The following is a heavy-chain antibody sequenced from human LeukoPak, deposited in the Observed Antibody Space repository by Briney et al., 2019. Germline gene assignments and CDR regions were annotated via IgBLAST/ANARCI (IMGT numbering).Heavy chain of an antibody. CDR1: GFTFSSYA. CDR3: AKISRAGTTYYYYYYMDV. D-gene: IGHD1-1*01. V-gene: IGHV3-23*01. Sequence: GGSLRLSCAASGFTFSSYAMSWVRQAPGKGLEWVSIISNSVAGTYYADSVKGRFTISRDNSKNTLSLQMESLRAEDTAVYYCAKISRAGTTYYYYYYMDVWGKGTTVTVSS. J-gene: IGHJ6*03. CDR2: ISNSVAGT.